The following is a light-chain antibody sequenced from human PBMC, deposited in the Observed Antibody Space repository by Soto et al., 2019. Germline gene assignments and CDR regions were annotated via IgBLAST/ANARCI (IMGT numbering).Light chain of an antibody. CDR3: QQYGSSPRT. Sequence: LTQSPGTVSLSPGERATLSCRASQTVRNNYLAWYQQKPGQAPRLLIYDASSRATGIPDRFSGGGSGTDFTLTIRRLEPEDFAVYYCQQYGSSPRTFGQGTKVDIK. CDR1: QTVRNNY. CDR2: DAS. V-gene: IGKV3-20*01. J-gene: IGKJ1*01.